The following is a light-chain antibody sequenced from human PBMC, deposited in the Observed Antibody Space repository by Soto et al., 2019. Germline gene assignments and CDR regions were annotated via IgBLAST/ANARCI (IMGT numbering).Light chain of an antibody. Sequence: EIVLTQSPGTLSLSPGERATLSCRASQSVRSSYFAWYQQKPGQAPRLLIFGASTRAPGIPDRFSGSGSGTDFTLTISKLEPEDFALFYCQQYGNSPHTFGGGTKVEIK. CDR1: QSVRSSY. J-gene: IGKJ4*01. CDR2: GAS. CDR3: QQYGNSPHT. V-gene: IGKV3-20*01.